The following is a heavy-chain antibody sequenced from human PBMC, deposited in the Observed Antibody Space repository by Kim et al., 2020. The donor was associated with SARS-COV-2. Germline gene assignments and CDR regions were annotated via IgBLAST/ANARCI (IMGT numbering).Heavy chain of an antibody. CDR2: INPNSGGT. D-gene: IGHD1-26*01. CDR3: ARDLGIVGATVWFDP. J-gene: IGHJ5*02. Sequence: ASVKVSCKASGYTFTGYYMHWVRQAPGQGLEWMGWINPNSGGTNYAQKFQGRVTMTRDTSISTAYMELSRLRSDDTAVYYCARDLGIVGATVWFDPWGQGTLVTVSS. V-gene: IGHV1-2*02. CDR1: GYTFTGYY.